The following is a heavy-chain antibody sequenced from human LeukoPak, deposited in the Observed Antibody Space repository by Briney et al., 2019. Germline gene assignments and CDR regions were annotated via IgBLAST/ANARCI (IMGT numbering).Heavy chain of an antibody. CDR2: ISGSGGST. CDR3: AKVHLGQWLGGDAFDI. D-gene: IGHD6-19*01. Sequence: GGSLRLSCAASGFNFDIYAMTWVRPAPGKGLEWVSIISGSGGSTYYADSVKGRFTVSRDNSKNTLYLLMNSLRAEDTAIYDCAKVHLGQWLGGDAFDIWGEGTMVTVSS. J-gene: IGHJ3*02. V-gene: IGHV3-23*01. CDR1: GFNFDIYA.